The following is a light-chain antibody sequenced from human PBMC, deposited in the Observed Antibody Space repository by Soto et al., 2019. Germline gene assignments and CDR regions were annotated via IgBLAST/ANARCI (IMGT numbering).Light chain of an antibody. J-gene: IGLJ1*01. CDR2: GNS. CDR3: QSYDNSLSAYV. CDR1: SSNIGAGYD. Sequence: QSVLTQPPSVSGAPGQRVTISCTGSSSNIGAGYDLHWYQQLPGTAPKLLIYGNSNRPSGVPDRFSGSKSGTSASLAITGLQAEDEADYSCQSYDNSLSAYVFGTGTKLTVL. V-gene: IGLV1-40*01.